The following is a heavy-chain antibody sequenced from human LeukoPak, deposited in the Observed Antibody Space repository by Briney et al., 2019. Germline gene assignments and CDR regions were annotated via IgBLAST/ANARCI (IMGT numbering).Heavy chain of an antibody. CDR1: GGSFSGYC. CDR2: INHSGST. Sequence: PSETLSLTCAVYGGSFSGYCWSWIRQPLGKGLEWIGEINHSGSTNYNPSLKSRVTISVDTSKNQFSLKLSSVTAADTAVYYCAGLQNYYDSSGSPAAEPLDYWGQGTLVTVSS. J-gene: IGHJ4*02. CDR3: AGLQNYYDSSGSPAAEPLDY. D-gene: IGHD3-22*01. V-gene: IGHV4-34*01.